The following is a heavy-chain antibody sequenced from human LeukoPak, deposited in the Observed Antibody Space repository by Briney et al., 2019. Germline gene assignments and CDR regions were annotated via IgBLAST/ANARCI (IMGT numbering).Heavy chain of an antibody. D-gene: IGHD4-17*01. CDR2: ISASDGST. CDR3: AKGYVTVTGWFDP. Sequence: GGSLRLSCAASGFSFSRYGMKWVRQAPGKGLEWVSAISASDGSTYYADSVKGRFTISRDNSKSTLYLQMNSLRAEDTAVYYCAKGYVTVTGWFDPWGQGTLVTVSS. J-gene: IGHJ5*02. V-gene: IGHV3-23*01. CDR1: GFSFSRYG.